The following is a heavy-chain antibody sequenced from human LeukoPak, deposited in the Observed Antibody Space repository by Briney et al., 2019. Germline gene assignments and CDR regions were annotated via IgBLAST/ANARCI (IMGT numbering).Heavy chain of an antibody. CDR2: IYYSGST. Sequence: SQTLSLTCAVSGGSISTYYWSWIRQPPGKGLEWIGYIYYSGSTNYNPSLKSRITISVDTSKNQFSLMLSSVTTADTAMYYCARYATSSGYFDYWGQGTLVTVSS. CDR3: ARYATSSGYFDY. V-gene: IGHV4-59*01. D-gene: IGHD2-2*01. J-gene: IGHJ4*02. CDR1: GGSISTYY.